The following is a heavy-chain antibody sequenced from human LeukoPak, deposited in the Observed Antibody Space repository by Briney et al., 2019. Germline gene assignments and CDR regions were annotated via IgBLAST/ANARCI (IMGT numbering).Heavy chain of an antibody. CDR1: GGSFSGYY. CDR2: INHSGST. CDR3: ARGNIAVVPAAKYYYYYMDV. D-gene: IGHD2-2*01. J-gene: IGHJ6*03. V-gene: IGHV4-34*01. Sequence: SETLSLTCAVYGGSFSGYYWSWIRQPPGKGLEWIGEINHSGSTNYNPSLKSRVTISVDTSKNQFSLKLSSVTAADTAVYYCARGNIAVVPAAKYYYYYMDVWGKGTTVTVSS.